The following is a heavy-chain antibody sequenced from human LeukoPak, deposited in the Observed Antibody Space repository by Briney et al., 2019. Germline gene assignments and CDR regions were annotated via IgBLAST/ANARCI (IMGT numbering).Heavy chain of an antibody. CDR2: INSDGINT. CDR3: ARGTYYYDSSGYYYGY. D-gene: IGHD3-22*01. CDR1: GFTFSNYW. J-gene: IGHJ4*02. Sequence: PGGSLRLSCAASGFTFSNYWMHWVRQAPGKGLVWVSRINSDGINTSYADSVKGRFTISRDNAKNSLYLQMNSLRAEDTAVYYCARGTYYYDSSGYYYGYWGQGTLVTVSS. V-gene: IGHV3-74*01.